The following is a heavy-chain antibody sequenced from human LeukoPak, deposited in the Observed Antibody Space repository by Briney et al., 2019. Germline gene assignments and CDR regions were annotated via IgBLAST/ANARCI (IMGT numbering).Heavy chain of an antibody. CDR2: INHSGST. CDR3: ARGISEDIVVVPAAINWFDP. D-gene: IGHD2-2*02. CDR1: GGSFSGYY. J-gene: IGHJ5*02. Sequence: SETLSLTCAVYGGSFSGYYWSWIRQPPGKGLEWIGEINHSGSTNYNPSLKSRVTISVDTSKNQFSLKLSSVTAADTAVYYCARGISEDIVVVPAAINWFDPWGQGTLVTVSS. V-gene: IGHV4-34*01.